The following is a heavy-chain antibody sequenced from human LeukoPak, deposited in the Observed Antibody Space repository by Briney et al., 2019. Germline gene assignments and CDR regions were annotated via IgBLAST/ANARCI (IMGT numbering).Heavy chain of an antibody. CDR2: IYYDGRDK. V-gene: IGHV3-30*12. Sequence: GRSVRLSCAASGLTFKNYGMHWVRQALGKGLEWVSIIYYDGRDKYYADSVKGRFTVSRDNSKNTLYLQMNSLRDEDTAVYYCATDRSLSYFDYWGQGTLVTVSS. J-gene: IGHJ4*02. CDR1: GLTFKNYG. CDR3: ATDRSLSYFDY.